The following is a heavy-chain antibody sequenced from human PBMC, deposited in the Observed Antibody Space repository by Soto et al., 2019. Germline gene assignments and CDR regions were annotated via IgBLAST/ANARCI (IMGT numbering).Heavy chain of an antibody. Sequence: LSLTCTVSGGSISSGDYYWSWIRQPPGKGLEWIGYIYYSGSTYYNPSLKSRVTISVDTSKNQFSLKLSSVTAADTAVYYCARLLVVPAARSYYYYYRRDGWCQGTTVSV. J-gene: IGHJ6*02. CDR2: IYYSGST. V-gene: IGHV4-30-4*01. CDR1: GGSISSGDYY. D-gene: IGHD2-2*01. CDR3: ARLLVVPAARSYYYYYRRDG.